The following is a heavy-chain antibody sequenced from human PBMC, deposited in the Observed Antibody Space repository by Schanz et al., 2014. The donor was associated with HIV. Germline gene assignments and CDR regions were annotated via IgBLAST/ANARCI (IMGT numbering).Heavy chain of an antibody. CDR3: TTDNYDFWSGYPHFDY. CDR2: IKSKTDGGTT. CDR1: GFTFSNAW. Sequence: GQLVESGGGVVQPGRSLRLSCAASGFTFSNAWMSWVRQAPGKGLEWVGRIKSKTDGGTTDYAAPVRGRFTISRDDSKNTLHLQMNSLKTVDTAGYYCTTDNYDFWSGYPHFDYWGQGTLVTVSS. V-gene: IGHV3-15*01. J-gene: IGHJ4*02. D-gene: IGHD3-3*01.